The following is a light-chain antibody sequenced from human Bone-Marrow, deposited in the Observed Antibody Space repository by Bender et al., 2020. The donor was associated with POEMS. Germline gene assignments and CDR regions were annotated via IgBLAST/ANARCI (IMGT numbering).Light chain of an antibody. CDR3: QAWHSSTVV. V-gene: IGLV3-1*01. Sequence: YDVTQPPSVSVSPGQTASITCSGDQLGDKYASWYQQKPGQSPVLVIYQDSKRPSGIPERFSGSNSGNTATLTISGTQAMDEADYYCQAWHSSTVVFGGGTKLTVL. CDR1: QLGDKY. J-gene: IGLJ2*01. CDR2: QDS.